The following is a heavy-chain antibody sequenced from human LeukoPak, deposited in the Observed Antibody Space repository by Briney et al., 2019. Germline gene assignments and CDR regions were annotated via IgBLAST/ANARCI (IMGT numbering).Heavy chain of an antibody. CDR2: TYYRSKWFY. CDR1: GDSVSSNSAT. V-gene: IGHV6-1*01. CDR3: ARDTGAAISTFDI. Sequence: SQTLSLTCAISGDSVSSNSATWNWLRQSPSRGLEWLGRTYYRSKWFYDYAVSVKSRITVNLDTSKNQFSLQQNSVTPEDTAVYYCARDTGAAISTFDIWGQGTMVTVSS. D-gene: IGHD5-12*01. J-gene: IGHJ3*02.